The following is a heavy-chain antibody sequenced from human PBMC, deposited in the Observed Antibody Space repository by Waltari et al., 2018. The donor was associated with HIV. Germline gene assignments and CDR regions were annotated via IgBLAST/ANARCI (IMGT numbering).Heavy chain of an antibody. CDR2: IYTSGST. CDR1: GGSISSGSYY. J-gene: IGHJ4*02. V-gene: IGHV4-61*02. CDR3: ARLPYSGSYYFDY. Sequence: QVQLQESGPGLVKPSQTLSLTCTVSGGSISSGSYYWSWIRQPAGKGLEWIGRIYTSGSTNYNPSLKSRVTISVDTSKNHVSLKLSAVTAADTAVYYCARLPYSGSYYFDYWGQGTLVTVSS. D-gene: IGHD1-26*01.